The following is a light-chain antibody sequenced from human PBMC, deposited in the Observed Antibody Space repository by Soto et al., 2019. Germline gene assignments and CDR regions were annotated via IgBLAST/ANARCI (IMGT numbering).Light chain of an antibody. Sequence: QSVLTQSPSASASLGASVKLTCTLSSGHSSYAIAWHQQQPEKGPRYLMKLNSDGSHSKGDGIPDRFSGSSSGAERYLTISSLQSEDEADYYCQTWGTGRVFGGGTMLTVL. CDR1: SGHSSYA. V-gene: IGLV4-69*01. CDR3: QTWGTGRV. J-gene: IGLJ3*02. CDR2: LNSDGSH.